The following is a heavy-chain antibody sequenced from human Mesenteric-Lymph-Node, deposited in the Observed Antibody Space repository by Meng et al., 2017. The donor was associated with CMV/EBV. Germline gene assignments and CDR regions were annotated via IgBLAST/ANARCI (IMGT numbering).Heavy chain of an antibody. V-gene: IGHV3-48*01. CDR1: GFTFSRYS. Sequence: GESLKISCAASGFTFSRYSMNWVRQTPGKGLEWLSYISTTSRTIYYADSVKGRFTISRDNSKNTLYLQMNSLRAEDTAVYYCANFYAGADYWGQGTLVTVSS. CDR2: ISTTSRTI. D-gene: IGHD3-16*01. CDR3: ANFYAGADY. J-gene: IGHJ4*02.